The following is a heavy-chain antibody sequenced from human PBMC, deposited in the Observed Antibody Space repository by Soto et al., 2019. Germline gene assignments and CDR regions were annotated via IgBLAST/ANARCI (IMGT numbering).Heavy chain of an antibody. CDR1: GFTFDDYG. V-gene: IGHV3-9*01. D-gene: IGHD1-1*01. J-gene: IGHJ5*02. CDR2: ISWNSGSI. CDR3: AKVSTTHTFGPLDP. Sequence: EVQLVESGGGLVQPGRSVRLSYAASGFTFDDYGMHWVRQAPGKGLEWVSGISWNSGSIGYADSVKGRFIISRDNAKNSLYLQMNNLRPEDTAFYFCAKVSTTHTFGPLDPWGQGTVVTVSS.